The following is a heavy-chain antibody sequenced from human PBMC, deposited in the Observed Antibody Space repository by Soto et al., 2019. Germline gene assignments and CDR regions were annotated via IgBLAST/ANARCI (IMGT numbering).Heavy chain of an antibody. CDR2: INAGNGNT. D-gene: IGHD6-13*01. J-gene: IGHJ6*02. V-gene: IGHV1-3*01. CDR1: GYTFTSYA. CDR3: ASAHIAAAPFGMDV. Sequence: QVQLVQSGAEVKKPGASVKVSCKASGYTFTSYAMHWVRQAPGQRLEWMGWINAGNGNTKYSQKFQGRVTITRDTSPSTAYMELSTLRSEDTAVYYCASAHIAAAPFGMDVWGLGTTVTVSS.